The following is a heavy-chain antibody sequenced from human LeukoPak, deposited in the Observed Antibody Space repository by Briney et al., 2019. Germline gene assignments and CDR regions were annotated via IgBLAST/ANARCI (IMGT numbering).Heavy chain of an antibody. CDR1: GFTFSSYG. J-gene: IGHJ4*02. V-gene: IGHV3-33*01. CDR3: ARDLVDYGDYVGYFDY. D-gene: IGHD4-17*01. CDR2: IWYDGSNK. Sequence: GRSLRLSCAASGFTFSSYGMHWVRQAPGKGLEWVAVIWYDGSNKYYADSVKGRFTISRDNSKNTLYLQMNSLRAEDTAVYYCARDLVDYGDYVGYFDYWGQGTLVTVSS.